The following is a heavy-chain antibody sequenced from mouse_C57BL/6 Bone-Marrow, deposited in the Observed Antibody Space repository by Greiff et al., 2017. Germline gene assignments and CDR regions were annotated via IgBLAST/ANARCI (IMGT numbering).Heavy chain of an antibody. J-gene: IGHJ1*03. Sequence: VQLQQSGPELVKPGASVKISCKASGYAFSSSWMNWVKQRPGKGLEWIGRIYPGGGDTNYNGKFKGKATLTADKSSSTAYMQLSSLTSEDSAVYFCASRWLLSHCYFDVWGTGTTVTVSS. D-gene: IGHD2-3*01. CDR2: IYPGGGDT. V-gene: IGHV1-82*01. CDR3: ASRWLLSHCYFDV. CDR1: GYAFSSSW.